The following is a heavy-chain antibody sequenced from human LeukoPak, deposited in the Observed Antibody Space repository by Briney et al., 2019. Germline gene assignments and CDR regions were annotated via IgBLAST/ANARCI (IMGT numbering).Heavy chain of an antibody. CDR3: ASNDWTGAPFDY. Sequence: KPSETLSLTCTVSGGSISGYYWSWIRQPPGKGLEWIGYIYKSGSTNYNPSLKSRLTISVDTSKNQFSLRLSSVTAADTAVYYCASNDWTGAPFDYWGQGTLVTVSS. CDR1: GGSISGYY. J-gene: IGHJ4*02. D-gene: IGHD1-1*01. V-gene: IGHV4-59*01. CDR2: IYKSGST.